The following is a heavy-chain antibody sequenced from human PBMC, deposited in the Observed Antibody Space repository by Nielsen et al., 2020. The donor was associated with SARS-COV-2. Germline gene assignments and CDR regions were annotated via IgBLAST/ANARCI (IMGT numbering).Heavy chain of an antibody. D-gene: IGHD1-7*01. V-gene: IGHV3-30-3*01. CDR2: ISYDGSNK. J-gene: IGHJ6*02. CDR3: ARDGTTKSWSDYYYYGMDV. CDR1: GFTFSSYA. Sequence: GESLKISCAASGFTFSSYAMHWVRQAPGKGLEWVAVISYDGSNKYYADSVKGRFTISRDNSKNTLYLQMNSLRAEDTAVYYCARDGTTKSWSDYYYYGMDVWGQGTTVTVSS.